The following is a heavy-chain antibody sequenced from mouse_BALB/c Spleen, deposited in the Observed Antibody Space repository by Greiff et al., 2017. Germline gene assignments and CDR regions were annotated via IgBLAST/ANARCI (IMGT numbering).Heavy chain of an antibody. Sequence: VQLKESGPELVKPGASVKISCKASGYTFTDYNMHWVKQSHGKSLEWIGYIYPYNGGTGYNQKFKSKATLTVDNSSSTAYMELRSLTSEDSAVYYCARSSFPWYFDVWGAGTTVTVSS. CDR3: ARSSFPWYFDV. J-gene: IGHJ1*01. CDR2: IYPYNGGT. CDR1: GYTFTDYN. V-gene: IGHV1S29*02.